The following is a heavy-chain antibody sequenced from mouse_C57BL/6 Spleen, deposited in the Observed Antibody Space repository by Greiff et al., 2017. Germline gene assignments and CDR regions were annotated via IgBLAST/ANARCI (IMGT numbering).Heavy chain of an antibody. D-gene: IGHD1-1*01. V-gene: IGHV5-6*01. CDR3: ARQDLNYYGSSPYYFDY. J-gene: IGHJ2*01. CDR2: LSSGGSYT. CDR1: GFTFSSYG. Sequence: EVKLMESGGDLVKPGGSLKLSCAASGFTFSSYGMSWVRQTPDKRLEWVATLSSGGSYTYYPDSVKGRFTISRDNAKNTLYLQMSSLKSEDTAMYYCARQDLNYYGSSPYYFDYWGQGTTLTVSS.